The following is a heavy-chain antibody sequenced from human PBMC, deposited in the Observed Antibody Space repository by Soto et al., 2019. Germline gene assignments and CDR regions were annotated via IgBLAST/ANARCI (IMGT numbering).Heavy chain of an antibody. V-gene: IGHV1-18*04. Sequence: ASVKGSCKACGYTFTSYGISWVRQAPGQGLEWMGWISSFNGNTNYAQKVQGRVTLTTDTSTSTTYMELRSLRSDDTAVYYCARGPRYCSTTTCFSGVTWFDPWGQGTLVTVSS. D-gene: IGHD2-2*01. CDR2: ISSFNGNT. CDR3: ARGPRYCSTTTCFSGVTWFDP. CDR1: GYTFTSYG. J-gene: IGHJ5*02.